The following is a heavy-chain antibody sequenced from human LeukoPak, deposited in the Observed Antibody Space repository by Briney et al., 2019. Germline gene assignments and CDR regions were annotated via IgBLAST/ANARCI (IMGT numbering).Heavy chain of an antibody. CDR2: IGSTTSVV. CDR1: GFTFTDYS. J-gene: IGHJ4*02. Sequence: GGSLRLSCAASGFTFTDYSLNWVRQAPGKGLEWISYIGSTTSVVSYADSVKGRFTISRDNAKNSLYLQMNSLRAEDTAVYYCARDRDWSFDFWGQGTLSPSPQ. V-gene: IGHV3-48*04. D-gene: IGHD3/OR15-3a*01. CDR3: ARDRDWSFDF.